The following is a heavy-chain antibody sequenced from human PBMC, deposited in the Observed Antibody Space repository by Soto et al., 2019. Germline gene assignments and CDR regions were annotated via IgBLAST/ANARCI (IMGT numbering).Heavy chain of an antibody. CDR2: IYYSGST. CDR3: ARDLSRGNCSGGSCYFNWFDP. CDR1: GGSIISGDYY. J-gene: IGHJ5*02. D-gene: IGHD2-15*01. Sequence: PSETLSLTCTVSGGSIISGDYYWRWIRQPPGKGLEWIGYIYYSGSTYYNPSLKSRVTISVDTSKNQFSLKLSSVTAADTAVYYCARDLSRGNCSGGSCYFNWFDPWGQGTLVTVSS. V-gene: IGHV4-30-4*01.